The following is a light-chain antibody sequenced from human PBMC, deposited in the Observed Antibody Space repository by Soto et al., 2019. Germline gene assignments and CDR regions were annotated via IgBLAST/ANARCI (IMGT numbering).Light chain of an antibody. CDR1: SSDVGGYNY. CDR3: QSYDSSLSGSGV. CDR2: EVT. V-gene: IGLV2-8*01. Sequence: QSALTQPPSASGSPGQSVTISCTGTSSDVGGYNYVSWYQQHPGKAPKLIIYEVTKRPSGVPDRFFGSKSGTSASLTIIGLQAEDEADYYCQSYDSSLSGSGVFGGGTKVTVL. J-gene: IGLJ3*02.